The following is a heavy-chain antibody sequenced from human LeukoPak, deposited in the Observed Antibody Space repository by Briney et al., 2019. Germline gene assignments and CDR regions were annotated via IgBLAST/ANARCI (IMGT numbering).Heavy chain of an antibody. CDR2: IYSDGRT. CDR3: ARAKGASIVGATNWFDP. J-gene: IGHJ5*02. Sequence: GGSLRLSCVASGFTVSSFYMSWVRQAPGKGLEWVSVIYSDGRTYYADSVKGRFTISRDNAKSSLYLQMNSLRTEDTALYYCARAKGASIVGATNWFDPWGQGTLVTVSS. V-gene: IGHV3-53*05. CDR1: GFTVSSFY. D-gene: IGHD1-26*01.